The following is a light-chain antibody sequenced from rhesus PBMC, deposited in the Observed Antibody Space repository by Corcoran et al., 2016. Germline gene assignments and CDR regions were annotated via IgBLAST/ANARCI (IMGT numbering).Light chain of an antibody. Sequence: EIQMTQSPSSLSASVGDTVTITCRASQDIRDDLNWFQQRPGKAPKLLIYAASNLESGVPSRFSGTGSGTDFTLTISSLQPEDFAVYYCLQHNSFPLTFGGGTRVELK. CDR3: LQHNSFPLT. V-gene: IGKV1-28*03. CDR2: AAS. J-gene: IGKJ4*01. CDR1: QDIRDD.